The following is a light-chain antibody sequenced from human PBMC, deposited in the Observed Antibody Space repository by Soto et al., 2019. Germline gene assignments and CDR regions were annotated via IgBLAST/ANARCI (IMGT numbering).Light chain of an antibody. CDR2: DAY. CDR1: QSVSMH. V-gene: IGKV3-11*01. CDR3: QQRHMWPIT. J-gene: IGKJ5*01. Sequence: IVLTKSASTLSLSPGERATLSCRASQSVSMHLAWYQQKPGQAPRLLIYDAYNRATGIPPRFSGSGSGTDFTLTISSLEPEDSAVYYCQQRHMWPITFGQGTRLEIK.